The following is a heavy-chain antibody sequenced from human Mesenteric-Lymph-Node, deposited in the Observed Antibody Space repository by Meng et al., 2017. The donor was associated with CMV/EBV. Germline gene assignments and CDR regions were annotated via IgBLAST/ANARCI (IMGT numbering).Heavy chain of an antibody. V-gene: IGHV3-74*01. CDR2: INSDGSST. Sequence: GESLKISCAASGFTFSSYWMHWVRQAPGKGLVWVSRINSDGSSTSYADSVKGRFTISRDNSKNTLYLQMNSLRAEDTAVYYCARDQVVVVPAAISGYFQHWGQGTLVTVSS. D-gene: IGHD2-2*01. CDR1: GFTFSSYW. J-gene: IGHJ1*01. CDR3: ARDQVVVVPAAISGYFQH.